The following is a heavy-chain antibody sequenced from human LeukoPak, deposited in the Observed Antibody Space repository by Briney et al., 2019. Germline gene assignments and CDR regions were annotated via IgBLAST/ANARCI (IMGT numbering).Heavy chain of an antibody. D-gene: IGHD1-26*01. CDR2: INPSSGDT. CDR1: GYTFTSYG. J-gene: IGHJ5*02. Sequence: ASVKVSCKASGYTFTSYGISWVRQAPGQGLEWMGWINPSSGDTNYAQKFQGSVTMTRDSSISTAYMEVTRLRSDDTAVYYCARVEHRYSGNDGWLDPWGQGTLVTVSS. CDR3: ARVEHRYSGNDGWLDP. V-gene: IGHV1-2*02.